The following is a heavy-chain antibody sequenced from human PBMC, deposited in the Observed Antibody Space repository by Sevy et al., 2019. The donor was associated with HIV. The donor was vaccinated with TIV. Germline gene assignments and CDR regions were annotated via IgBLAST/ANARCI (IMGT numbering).Heavy chain of an antibody. Sequence: GGSLRLSCAASGFTFSSYSMNWVRQAPGKGLEWVSSISSSSSYIYYADSVKGRFTISRDNAKNSMYLQMNSLRAEDTAVYYCARDVVDYGGPGDFDYWGQGTLVTVSS. V-gene: IGHV3-21*01. J-gene: IGHJ4*02. CDR1: GFTFSSYS. CDR3: ARDVVDYGGPGDFDY. CDR2: ISSSSSYI. D-gene: IGHD4-17*01.